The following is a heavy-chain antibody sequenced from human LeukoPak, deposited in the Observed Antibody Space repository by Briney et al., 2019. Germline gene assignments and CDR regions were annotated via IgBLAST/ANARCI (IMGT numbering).Heavy chain of an antibody. V-gene: IGHV3-33*01. CDR2: IWYDGSNK. J-gene: IGHJ4*02. CDR1: GFTFSSYG. D-gene: IGHD2-15*01. Sequence: GGSLRLSCAASGFTFSSYGMHWVRQAPGKGLEWVAVIWYDGSNKYYADSVKGRFTISRDNSKNTLYLQMNSLRAEDTAVYYCARELVVKQDLAYWGQGTLVTVSS. CDR3: ARELVVKQDLAY.